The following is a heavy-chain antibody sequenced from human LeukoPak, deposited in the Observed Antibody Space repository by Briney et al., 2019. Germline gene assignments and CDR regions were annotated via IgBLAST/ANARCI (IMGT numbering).Heavy chain of an antibody. CDR1: GFTFSSYA. CDR2: ISGSGGST. Sequence: GGSLRLSCAASGFTFSSYAMSWVRQAPGKGLEWVSAISGSGGSTYYADSVKGRFTISGDNSKNTLYLQMNSLRAEDTAVYYCAKESYYYDSSGYPRVYWGQGTLVTVSS. J-gene: IGHJ4*02. D-gene: IGHD3-22*01. V-gene: IGHV3-23*01. CDR3: AKESYYYDSSGYPRVY.